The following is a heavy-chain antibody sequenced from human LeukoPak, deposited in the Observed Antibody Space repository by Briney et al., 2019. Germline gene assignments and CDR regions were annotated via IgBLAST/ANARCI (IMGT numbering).Heavy chain of an antibody. V-gene: IGHV7-4-1*02. CDR2: INTNTGKP. D-gene: IGHD3-10*01. Sequence: SVKVSCKASGYTFTSYALNLVRQAPGQGLEWMGWINTNTGKPTYAQGFTGRFVFSLDTYVSTAYLQISSLKAEDTAVYYCARDHKYYGSGSPLYYFDYWGQGTLVTVSS. J-gene: IGHJ4*02. CDR1: GYTFTSYA. CDR3: ARDHKYYGSGSPLYYFDY.